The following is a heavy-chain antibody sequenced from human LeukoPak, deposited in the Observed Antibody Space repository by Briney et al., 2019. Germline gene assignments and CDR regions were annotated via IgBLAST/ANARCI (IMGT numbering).Heavy chain of an antibody. CDR3: ARNVGIAAAGTPPFDY. J-gene: IGHJ4*02. CDR1: GGSSSGYY. D-gene: IGHD6-13*01. Sequence: SETLSLTCAVYGGSSSGYYWSWIRQPPGKGLEWIGEINHSGSTNYNPSLKSRVTISVDTSKNQFSLKLSSVTAADTTVYYCARNVGIAAAGTPPFDYWGQGTLVTVSS. V-gene: IGHV4-34*01. CDR2: INHSGST.